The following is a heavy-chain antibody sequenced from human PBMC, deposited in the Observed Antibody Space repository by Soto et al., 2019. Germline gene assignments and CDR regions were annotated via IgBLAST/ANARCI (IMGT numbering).Heavy chain of an antibody. J-gene: IGHJ4*02. Sequence: DPGKGSCKAPGYTFTGYYMHWVRQAPGQGLEWMGWINPNSGGTNYAQKFQGRVTMTRDTSISTAYMELSRLRSDDTAVYYCACTAGTGFDYWGQGTLVTVS. V-gene: IGHV1-2*02. CDR1: GYTFTGYY. CDR2: INPNSGGT. CDR3: ACTAGTGFDY. D-gene: IGHD1-1*01.